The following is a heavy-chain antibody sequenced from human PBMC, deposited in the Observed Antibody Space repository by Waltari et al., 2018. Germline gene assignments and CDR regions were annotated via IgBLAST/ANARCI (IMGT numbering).Heavy chain of an antibody. J-gene: IGHJ4*02. CDR3: ARANGMVGGLDY. D-gene: IGHD1-26*01. CDR1: RGTFSSYT. CDR2: IIPILGIA. V-gene: IGHV1-69*02. Sequence: QVQLVQSGAEVEKPGSSVKVSCKASRGTFSSYTISWVRQAPGQGLEWMGRIIPILGIANYAQKFQGRVTITADKSTSTAYMELSSLRSEDTAVYYCARANGMVGGLDYWGQGTLVTVSS.